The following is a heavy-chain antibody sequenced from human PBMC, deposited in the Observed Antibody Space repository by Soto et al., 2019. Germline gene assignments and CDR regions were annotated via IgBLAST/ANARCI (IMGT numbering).Heavy chain of an antibody. Sequence: SETLSLTCAVYGGSFSGYYWSWIRQPPGKGLEWIGEINHSGSTNYNPSLKSRVTISVDTSKNQFSLKLSSVTAADTAVYYCARATIFPYYYYMDVWGKGTTVTVSS. CDR2: INHSGST. J-gene: IGHJ6*03. CDR3: ARATIFPYYYYMDV. D-gene: IGHD3-9*01. V-gene: IGHV4-34*01. CDR1: GGSFSGYY.